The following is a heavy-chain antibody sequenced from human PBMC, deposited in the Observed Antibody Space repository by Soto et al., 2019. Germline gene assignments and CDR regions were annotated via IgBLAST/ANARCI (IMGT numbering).Heavy chain of an antibody. CDR3: ARHEAGWYFDS. Sequence: KPSETLSLTCTVSLGSISSGTNYWAWVRQPPGKGLEWIANIYYSGSTFYNPSLKSRVTISLDTSKNQFSLKLRSVTAADTAVYYCARHEAGWYFDSWGQGTLVTVSS. CDR2: IYYSGST. D-gene: IGHD6-25*01. CDR1: LGSISSGTNY. V-gene: IGHV4-39*01. J-gene: IGHJ4*02.